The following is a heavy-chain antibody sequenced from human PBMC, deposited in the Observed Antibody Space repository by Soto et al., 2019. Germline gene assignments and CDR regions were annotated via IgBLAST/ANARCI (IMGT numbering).Heavy chain of an antibody. CDR1: GGSFSGYY. D-gene: IGHD3-16*01. CDR3: ARYSRLRLTYCYMDV. V-gene: IGHV4-34*01. J-gene: IGHJ6*03. Sequence: QVQLQQWGAGLLKPSETLSLTCAVYGGSFSGYYWSWIRQPPGKGLEWIGEINHSGSTNYNPSLKSRVTISVDTSKNQFSLKLSSVTAADTAVYYCARYSRLRLTYCYMDVWGKGTTVTVSS. CDR2: INHSGST.